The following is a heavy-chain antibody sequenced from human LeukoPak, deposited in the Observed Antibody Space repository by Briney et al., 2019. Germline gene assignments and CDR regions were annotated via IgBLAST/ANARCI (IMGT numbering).Heavy chain of an antibody. J-gene: IGHJ4*02. CDR1: GFTFDEYA. CDR3: AKSYYDILGVADY. CDR2: ISYSSATI. V-gene: IGHV3-9*01. Sequence: GGSLRLSCAASGFTFDEYAMHWVRQAPGKGLEWVSGISYSSATIGYVDSVKGRFTISRDNSKNTLYLQMNSLRAEDTAVYYCAKSYYDILGVADYWGQGTLVTVSS. D-gene: IGHD3-9*01.